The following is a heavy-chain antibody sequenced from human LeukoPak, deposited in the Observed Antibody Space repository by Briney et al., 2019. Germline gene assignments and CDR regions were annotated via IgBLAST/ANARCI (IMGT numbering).Heavy chain of an antibody. CDR2: INPSGGST. Sequence: ASVKVSCKASGYTFTSYYMHWVRQAPGQGLEWMGIINPSGGSTSYAQKFQGRVTMTRDTSTSTVYMELSSLRSEDTAVYYCARDIKGSGSYYNVPTYYYYGMDVWGQGTTVTVSS. CDR3: ARDIKGSGSYYNVPTYYYYGMDV. CDR1: GYTFTSYY. J-gene: IGHJ6*02. D-gene: IGHD3-10*01. V-gene: IGHV1-46*01.